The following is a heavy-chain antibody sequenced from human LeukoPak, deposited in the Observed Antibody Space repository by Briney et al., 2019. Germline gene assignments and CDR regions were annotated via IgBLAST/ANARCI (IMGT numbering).Heavy chain of an antibody. J-gene: IGHJ4*02. CDR2: ISYDGSNK. CDR1: GFTFSNYG. D-gene: IGHD5-24*01. Sequence: GGSLRLSCAASGFTFSNYGMHWVRQAPGKGLEWVSFISYDGSNKYYADSVKGRFTISRDNSKNTLYLQMNSLRAEDTAVYYCARDYASPNVEMATISFGDYWGQGTLVTVSS. CDR3: ARDYASPNVEMATISFGDY. V-gene: IGHV3-30*03.